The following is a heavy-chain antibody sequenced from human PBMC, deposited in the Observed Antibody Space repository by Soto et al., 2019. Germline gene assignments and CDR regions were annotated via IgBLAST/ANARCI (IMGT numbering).Heavy chain of an antibody. CDR2: ISSTGITT. CDR1: GFTFSSYD. J-gene: IGHJ4*02. V-gene: IGHV3-48*03. Sequence: EVQLVESGGGLVQPGGSLRLSCAASGFTFSSYDMNWVRQAPGKGLEWVSYISSTGITTYYTDSVKGRFTISRDNAKNSLYLQVNSLRAEDTAIYSCVRRSGQFFFDYWGQGSLVTVSS. D-gene: IGHD6-25*01. CDR3: VRRSGQFFFDY.